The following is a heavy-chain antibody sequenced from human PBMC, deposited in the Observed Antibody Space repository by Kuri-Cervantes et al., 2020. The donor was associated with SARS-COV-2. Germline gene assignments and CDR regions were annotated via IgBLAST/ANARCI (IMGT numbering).Heavy chain of an antibody. V-gene: IGHV4-39*01. CDR3: ASSIYCSSTSCYTSGHFDY. J-gene: IGHJ4*02. CDR2: IYYSGST. D-gene: IGHD2-2*02. CDR1: GGSIRSSSYY. Sequence: SETLSLTCTGSGGSIRSSSYYWGWIRQPPGKELEWIGSIYYSGSTYYNPSLKSLVTIHIYTPKTQFSLKLNSVTAADTAVYYCASSIYCSSTSCYTSGHFDYWGQGTLVTVSS.